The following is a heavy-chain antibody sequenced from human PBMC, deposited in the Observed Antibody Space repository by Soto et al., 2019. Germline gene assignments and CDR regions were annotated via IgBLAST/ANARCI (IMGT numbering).Heavy chain of an antibody. CDR3: ALNFYGNWFDP. V-gene: IGHV4-31*03. CDR2: IYYSGST. Sequence: LSLTCTVSGGSISSGGYYWSWIRQHPGKGLEWIGYIYYSGSTYYNPSLKSRVTISVDTSKNQFSLKLSSVTAADTAVYYCALNFYGNWFDPWGQGTRVTVAS. CDR1: GGSISSGGYY. J-gene: IGHJ5*02. D-gene: IGHD1-1*01.